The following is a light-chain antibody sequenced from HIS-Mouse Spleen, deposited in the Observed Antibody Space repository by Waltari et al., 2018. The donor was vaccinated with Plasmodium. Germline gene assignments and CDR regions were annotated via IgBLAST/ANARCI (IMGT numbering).Light chain of an antibody. CDR2: DVS. CDR3: SSYTSSNTLYVV. J-gene: IGLJ2*01. V-gene: IGLV2-14*03. Sequence: SALTQPASVSGSPGQSITISCTGTSSDVGGYNYVSWYQQHPGKAPKLMIYDVSNRPSGVSNRFSGSKSGNTASLTISGLQAEDEADYYCSSYTSSNTLYVVFGGGTKLTVL. CDR1: SSDVGGYNY.